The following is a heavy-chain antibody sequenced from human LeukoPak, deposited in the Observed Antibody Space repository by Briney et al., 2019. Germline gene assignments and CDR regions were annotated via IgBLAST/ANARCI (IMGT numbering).Heavy chain of an antibody. V-gene: IGHV4-39*01. CDR3: ARLLGPVGYYGMDV. CDR2: IYYSGST. J-gene: IGHJ6*02. CDR1: GGSISSSSYY. D-gene: IGHD1-26*01. Sequence: SETLSLTCTVSGGSISSSSYYWGWIRQPPGKGLEWIGSIYYSGSTYYNPFLKSRVTISVDTSKNQLSLKLTSVTAADTAVYYCARLLGPVGYYGMDVWGQGTTVTVSS.